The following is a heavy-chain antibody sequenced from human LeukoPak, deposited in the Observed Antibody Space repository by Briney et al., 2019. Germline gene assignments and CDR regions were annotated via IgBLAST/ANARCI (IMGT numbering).Heavy chain of an antibody. CDR1: GGSISSGGYY. J-gene: IGHJ5*02. D-gene: IGHD2-15*01. CDR2: FYYSGST. Sequence: TLSLTCTVSGGSISSGGYYWSWIRQHPGKGLEWIGCFYYSGSTYYNPSLKSRVTISVDTSKNQFSLKLSSVTAADTAVYYCARAVAATGGFDPWGQGTLVTVSS. V-gene: IGHV4-31*03. CDR3: ARAVAATGGFDP.